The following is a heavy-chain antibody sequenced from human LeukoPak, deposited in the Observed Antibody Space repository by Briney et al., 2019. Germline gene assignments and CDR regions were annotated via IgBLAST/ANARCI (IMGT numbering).Heavy chain of an antibody. J-gene: IGHJ4*02. CDR2: IIPIFGTA. V-gene: IGHV1-69*05. CDR1: GGTFSSYA. D-gene: IGHD1-20*01. CDR3: ARDLLTGTAGY. Sequence: SVKVSCKAPGGTFSSYAISWVRQAPGQGLERMGRIIPIFGTANYAQKFQGRVTITTDESTSTAYMELSSLRSEDTAVYYCARDLLTGTAGYWGQGTLVTVSS.